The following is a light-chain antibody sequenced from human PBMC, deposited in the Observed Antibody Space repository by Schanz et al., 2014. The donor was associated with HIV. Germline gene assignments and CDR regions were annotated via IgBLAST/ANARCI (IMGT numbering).Light chain of an antibody. J-gene: IGLJ2*01. V-gene: IGLV2-8*01. CDR2: EVN. CDR3: AAWDDRLNGPV. Sequence: QSALTQPPSASGSPGQSVAISCTGTSSDVGDYNYVSWYQQHPGKAPKLIIYEVNKRPSGVPDRFSGSKSGNTASLTVSGLQAEDEADYYCAAWDDRLNGPVFGGGTKLTVL. CDR1: SSDVGDYNY.